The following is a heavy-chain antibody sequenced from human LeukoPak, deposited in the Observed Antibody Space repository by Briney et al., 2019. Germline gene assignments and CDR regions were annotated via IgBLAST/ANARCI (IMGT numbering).Heavy chain of an antibody. CDR3: ARGAGYDFWSGHFDP. Sequence: SVKVYCKASGGTFSSYAISWVRQAPGQGLEWMGGIIPIFGTANYAQKFQGRVTITTDESTSTAYMELSSLRSEDTAVYYCARGAGYDFWSGHFDPWGQGTLVTVSS. CDR2: IIPIFGTA. CDR1: GGTFSSYA. J-gene: IGHJ5*02. V-gene: IGHV1-69*05. D-gene: IGHD3-3*01.